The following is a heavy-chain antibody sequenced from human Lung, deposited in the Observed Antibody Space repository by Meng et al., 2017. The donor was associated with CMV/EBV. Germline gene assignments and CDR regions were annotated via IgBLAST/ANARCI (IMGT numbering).Heavy chain of an antibody. CDR2: LNPNSGGT. J-gene: IGHJ6*02. CDR3: ARTQVRAHVGSYRYYYYYPMDV. CDR1: GYTFTGYY. D-gene: IGHD3-16*02. Sequence: AXVXVSXXASGYTFTGYYIHWVRQAPGQGLEWMGWLNPNSGGTNYAQKFQGRVTMTRDTSINTAYMDLSRLRSDDTAAYYCARTQVRAHVGSYRYYYYYPMDVWGQGTXVTVSS. V-gene: IGHV1-2*02.